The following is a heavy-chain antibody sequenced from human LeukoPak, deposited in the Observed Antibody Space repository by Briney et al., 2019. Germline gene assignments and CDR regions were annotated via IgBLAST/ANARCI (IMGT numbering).Heavy chain of an antibody. CDR2: TGSSSTTI. CDR3: ARAAAETGAFRDNWFDP. CDR1: GFTLSSYS. J-gene: IGHJ5*02. D-gene: IGHD6-19*01. V-gene: IGHV3-48*01. Sequence: GGSLRLSCAASGFTLSSYSMNWVRQAPGKGLEWVSYTGSSSTTIYYADSVKGRFTISRDNSKNTLYLQMNSLRAEDTAVYYCARAAAETGAFRDNWFDPWGQGTLVTVSS.